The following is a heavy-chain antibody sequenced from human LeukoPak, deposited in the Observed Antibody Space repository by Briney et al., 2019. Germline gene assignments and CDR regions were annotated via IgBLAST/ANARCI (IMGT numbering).Heavy chain of an antibody. V-gene: IGHV1-46*01. CDR1: GYTFTSYC. CDR3: ARAYSSSWYGLDYYYYYMDV. Sequence: GASVKVSCKASGYTFTSYCMHWVRQAPGQGLGWMGIINPSGGSTSYAQKFQGRVTMTRDMSTSTVYVELSSLRSEDTAVYYCARAYSSSWYGLDYYYYYMDVWGKGTTVTVSS. J-gene: IGHJ6*03. CDR2: INPSGGST. D-gene: IGHD6-13*01.